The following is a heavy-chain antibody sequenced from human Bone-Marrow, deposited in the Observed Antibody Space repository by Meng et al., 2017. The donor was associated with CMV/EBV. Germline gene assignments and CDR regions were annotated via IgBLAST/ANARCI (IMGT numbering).Heavy chain of an antibody. Sequence: GGSLRLSCAASGFTFSSYAMHWVRQAPGKGLEWVAVISYDGSNKYYADSVKGRFTISRDNAKNTLYLQMNSLRDEDTAVYYCAIEVELTESRDYWGQGTLVTVPQ. V-gene: IGHV3-30*14. CDR3: AIEVELTESRDY. CDR2: ISYDGSNK. CDR1: GFTFSSYA. D-gene: IGHD1-26*01. J-gene: IGHJ4*02.